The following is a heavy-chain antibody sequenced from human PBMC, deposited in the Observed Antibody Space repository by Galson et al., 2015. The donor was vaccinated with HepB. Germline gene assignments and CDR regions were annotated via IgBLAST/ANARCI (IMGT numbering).Heavy chain of an antibody. Sequence: SLRLSCAASGFMFSTYGMHWVRPAPGKGLEWVAVIWYAGSNKYYRDSVKGRFTISRDNSKNTLHLQMNSLRAEGTAVYYCARAAQYCSRNSCYVPELGAFDIWGQGTMVTVSS. CDR2: IWYAGSNK. CDR3: ARAAQYCSRNSCYVPELGAFDI. J-gene: IGHJ3*02. V-gene: IGHV3-33*01. D-gene: IGHD2-2*01. CDR1: GFMFSTYG.